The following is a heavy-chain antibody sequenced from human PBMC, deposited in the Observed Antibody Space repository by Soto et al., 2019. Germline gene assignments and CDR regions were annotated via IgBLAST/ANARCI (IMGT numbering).Heavy chain of an antibody. CDR1: GFNFKKFA. CDR2: IRCCGGST. CDR3: AKADGEQWLIPHLDN. V-gene: IGHV3-23*01. D-gene: IGHD6-19*01. J-gene: IGHJ1*01. Sequence: EVQLLESGGGVVQPGGSLRLSCEASGFNFKKFAMGWVRQAPGEGLEWVSGIRCCGGSTFYADSVKGRFSLARDDSKNTLSLPLNSLRVEDTAHYYGAKADGEQWLIPHLDNWGQGTQVTVS.